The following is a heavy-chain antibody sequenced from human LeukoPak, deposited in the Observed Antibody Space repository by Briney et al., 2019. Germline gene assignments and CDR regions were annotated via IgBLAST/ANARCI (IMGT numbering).Heavy chain of an antibody. CDR1: GGSISSGGYY. J-gene: IGHJ5*02. V-gene: IGHV4-61*08. Sequence: SETLSLTCTVSGGSISSGGYYWSWIRQPPGKGLEWIGYIYYSGSTNYNPSLKSRVTISVDTSKNQFSLKLSSVTAADTAVYYCARAKPGWFDPWGQGTLVTVSS. CDR3: ARAKPGWFDP. D-gene: IGHD1-14*01. CDR2: IYYSGST.